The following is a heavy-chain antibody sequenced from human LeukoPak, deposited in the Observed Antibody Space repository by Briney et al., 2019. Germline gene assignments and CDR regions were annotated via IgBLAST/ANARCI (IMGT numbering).Heavy chain of an antibody. Sequence: ASVKVSCKASGYTFTGYYMHWVRQAPGQRLEWMGWINAGNGNTKYSQKFQGRVTITRDTSASTAYMELSSLRSEDTAVYYCARGASSSWYYYGMDVWGKGTTITVSS. J-gene: IGHJ6*04. V-gene: IGHV1-3*01. CDR3: ARGASSSWYYYGMDV. CDR2: INAGNGNT. D-gene: IGHD6-13*01. CDR1: GYTFTGYY.